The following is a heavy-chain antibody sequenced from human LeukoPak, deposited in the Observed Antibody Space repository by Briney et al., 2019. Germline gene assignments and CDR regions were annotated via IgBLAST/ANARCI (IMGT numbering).Heavy chain of an antibody. V-gene: IGHV5-51*01. J-gene: IGHJ3*02. CDR2: IYPDDSDT. CDR3: ARYHCSGGSCYATGAFNI. CDR1: GYSFTNYW. Sequence: GESLKISCKGSGYSFTNYWVGWVRQMPGKGLEWMGIIYPDDSDTRNSPSFQGQVTISADKSISTAYLQWSSLKASDTAIYYCARYHCSGGSCYATGAFNIWGQGTMVTVSS. D-gene: IGHD2-15*01.